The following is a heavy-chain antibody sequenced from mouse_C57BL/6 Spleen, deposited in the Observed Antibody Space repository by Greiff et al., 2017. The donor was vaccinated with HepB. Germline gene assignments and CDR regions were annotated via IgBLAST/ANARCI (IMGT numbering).Heavy chain of an antibody. CDR1: GYTFTDYY. CDR2: INPYNGGT. CDR3: ASSYYDYSD. V-gene: IGHV1-19*01. J-gene: IGHJ3*01. D-gene: IGHD2-4*01. Sequence: EVQLQQSGPVLVKPGASVKMSCKASGYTFTDYYMNWVKQSHGKSLEWIGVINPYNGGTSYNQKFKGKATLTVDKSSSTAYMELNSLTSEDSAVYYCASSYYDYSDWGQGTLVTVSA.